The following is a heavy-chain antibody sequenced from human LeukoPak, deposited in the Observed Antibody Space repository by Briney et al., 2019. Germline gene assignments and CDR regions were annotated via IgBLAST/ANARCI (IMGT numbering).Heavy chain of an antibody. CDR2: INPNSGGT. CDR3: ARLYDSSGYYLDY. Sequence: ASVKVSCKASGYTFTSYYMHWVRQAPGQGLEWMGWINPNSGGTNYAQKFQGRVTMTRDTSISTAYMELSRLRSDDTAVYYCARLYDSSGYYLDYWGQGTLVTVSS. CDR1: GYTFTSYY. V-gene: IGHV1-2*02. J-gene: IGHJ4*02. D-gene: IGHD3-22*01.